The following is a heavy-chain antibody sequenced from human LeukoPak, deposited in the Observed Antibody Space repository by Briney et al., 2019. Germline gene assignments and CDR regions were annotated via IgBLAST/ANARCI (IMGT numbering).Heavy chain of an antibody. CDR2: IIPILGIA. D-gene: IGHD5-12*01. CDR1: GGTFSSYA. J-gene: IGHJ4*02. Sequence: SVKVSCKASGGTFSSYAISWVRQAPGQGLEWMGRIIPILGIANYAQKFQGRVTITADKSTSTAYMELSSLRSEDTAVYYCARGRAGYNSVYWGQGTLVTVSS. V-gene: IGHV1-69*04. CDR3: ARGRAGYNSVY.